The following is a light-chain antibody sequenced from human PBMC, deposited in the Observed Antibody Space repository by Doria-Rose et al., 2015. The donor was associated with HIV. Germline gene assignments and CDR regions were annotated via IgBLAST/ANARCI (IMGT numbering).Light chain of an antibody. V-gene: IGKV3-20*01. CDR1: QSFSSTY. CDR3: HQYGTSWT. J-gene: IGKJ1*01. CDR2: DGS. Sequence: EIVMTQSPGTLSLSPGERATLSYRASQSFSSTYLAWYQQKPGQAPSLLIYDGSTRATGVPDRFSASGSGTDFTLTISRLEPEDFALYYCHQYGTSWTFGQGTKVEI.